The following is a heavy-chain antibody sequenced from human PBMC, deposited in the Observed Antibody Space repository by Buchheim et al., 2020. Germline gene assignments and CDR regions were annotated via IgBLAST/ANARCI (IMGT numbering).Heavy chain of an antibody. Sequence: QVQLQQWGAGLLKPSETLSLTCAVYGGSFSGYYWSWIRQPPGKGLEWIGEINHSGSTNYNPSLKSRVPISVDTSKNQFSLKLSSVTAADTAVYYCARGLTGITGTTRGSFDPWGQGTL. V-gene: IGHV4-34*01. D-gene: IGHD1-7*01. CDR3: ARGLTGITGTTRGSFDP. CDR1: GGSFSGYY. J-gene: IGHJ5*02. CDR2: INHSGST.